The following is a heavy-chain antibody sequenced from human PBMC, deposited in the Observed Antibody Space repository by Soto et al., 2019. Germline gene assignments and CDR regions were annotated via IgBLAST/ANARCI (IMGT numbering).Heavy chain of an antibody. V-gene: IGHV1-2*04. Sequence: ASVKVSCKASGYTFTGYYMHWVRQAPGQGLEWMGWINPNSGGTNYAQKFQGWVTMTRDTSISTAYMELSRLRSDDTAVYYCARGAYYDILTGYFGYWGQGTLVTVSS. CDR1: GYTFTGYY. D-gene: IGHD3-9*01. CDR3: ARGAYYDILTGYFGY. J-gene: IGHJ4*02. CDR2: INPNSGGT.